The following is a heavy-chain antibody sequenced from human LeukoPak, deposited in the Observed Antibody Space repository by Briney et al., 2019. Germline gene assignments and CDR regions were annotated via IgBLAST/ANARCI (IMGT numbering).Heavy chain of an antibody. V-gene: IGHV1-2*02. CDR3: ARGGYTDY. Sequence: ATVNVSCKASGYTFTNYYIHWVRQAPGQGLEWMGWINPNGGGTNYAQKFQGRITMTRDTSINTAYMELSGLTSDDMVVYYCARGGYTDYWGQGTLVSASS. CDR1: GYTFTNYY. J-gene: IGHJ4*02. D-gene: IGHD5-24*01. CDR2: INPNGGGT.